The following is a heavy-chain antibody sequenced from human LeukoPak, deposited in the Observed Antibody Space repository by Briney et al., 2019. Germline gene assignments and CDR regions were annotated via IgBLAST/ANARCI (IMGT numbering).Heavy chain of an antibody. Sequence: GESLKISCKGSGYSFTSYWIGWVRPMPGKGLEWMGIIYPGDSDTSYSPSFQGQVTISADKSISTAYLQWSSLKASDTALYYCARHGPITGEGHNNWGQGTLVTVSS. CDR1: GYSFTSYW. D-gene: IGHD3-3*01. V-gene: IGHV5-51*01. CDR3: ARHGPITGEGHNN. CDR2: IYPGDSDT. J-gene: IGHJ4*02.